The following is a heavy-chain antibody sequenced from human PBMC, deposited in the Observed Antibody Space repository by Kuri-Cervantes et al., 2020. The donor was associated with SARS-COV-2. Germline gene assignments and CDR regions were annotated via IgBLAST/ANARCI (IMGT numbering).Heavy chain of an antibody. CDR3: ARDGKDYDFWSGYYTGFDY. Sequence: ASVKVSCKESGYTFTSYYMHWVRQAPGQGLEWMGIINPSGGSTSYAQKFQGRVTMTRDTSTSTVYMELSSLRSEDTAVYYCARDGKDYDFWSGYYTGFDYWGQGTLVTVSS. D-gene: IGHD3-3*01. CDR2: INPSGGST. CDR1: GYTFTSYY. V-gene: IGHV1-46*01. J-gene: IGHJ4*02.